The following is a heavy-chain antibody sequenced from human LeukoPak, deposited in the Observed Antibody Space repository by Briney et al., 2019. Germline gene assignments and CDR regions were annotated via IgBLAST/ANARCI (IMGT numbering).Heavy chain of an antibody. Sequence: PGGSLRLSCAAFGFTFSSYGMHWVRQAPGKGLEWVAVIWYDGSNKYYADSVKGRFTISRDNSKNTLYLQMNSLRAEDTAVYYCAKDLRWELSGLNAFDIWGQGTMVTVSS. D-gene: IGHD1-26*01. CDR3: AKDLRWELSGLNAFDI. J-gene: IGHJ3*02. CDR1: GFTFSSYG. V-gene: IGHV3-33*06. CDR2: IWYDGSNK.